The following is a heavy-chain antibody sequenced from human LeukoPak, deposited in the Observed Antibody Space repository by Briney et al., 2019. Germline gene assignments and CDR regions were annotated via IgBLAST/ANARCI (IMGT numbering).Heavy chain of an antibody. CDR3: VRAETAMVFYFDY. V-gene: IGHV3-66*01. Sequence: PGGSLRLSCAASGFTVSSNYMSWVRQAPGKGLEWVSVIYSGGSTYYADSVKGRFTISRDNSKNTLYLQMNSLRAEDTAVYYCVRAETAMVFYFDYWGQGTLVTVSS. D-gene: IGHD5-18*01. CDR2: IYSGGST. J-gene: IGHJ4*02. CDR1: GFTVSSNY.